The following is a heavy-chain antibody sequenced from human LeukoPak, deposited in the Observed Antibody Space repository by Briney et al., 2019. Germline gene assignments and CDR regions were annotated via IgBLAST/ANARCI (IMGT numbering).Heavy chain of an antibody. Sequence: NPSQTLSLTCAVSGGSISSGGYSWSWIRQPPGKGLEWIGYIYHSGSTYYNPSLKSRVTISVDRSKNQFSLKLSSVTAADTAVYYCAGGLEPGNWFDPWGQGTLVTVSS. J-gene: IGHJ5*02. CDR3: AGGLEPGNWFDP. CDR1: GGSISSGGYS. CDR2: IYHSGST. D-gene: IGHD1-1*01. V-gene: IGHV4-30-2*01.